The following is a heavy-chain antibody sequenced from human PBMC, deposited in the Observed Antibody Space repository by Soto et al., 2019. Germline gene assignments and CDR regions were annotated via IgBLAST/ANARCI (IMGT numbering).Heavy chain of an antibody. CDR1: GFTFSSYW. D-gene: IGHD5-12*01. V-gene: IGHV3-74*01. CDR3: ARVPSGGYDWN. Sequence: EVQLVESGGGLVQPGGSLRLSCAASGFTFSSYWMHWVRQAPGKGLVWVSRINSDGSTTNYADSVKGRFTISRDNAKNTPYRQMNRLRAEDTAVYYCARVPSGGYDWNWGQGTLVTVSS. CDR2: INSDGSTT. J-gene: IGHJ4*02.